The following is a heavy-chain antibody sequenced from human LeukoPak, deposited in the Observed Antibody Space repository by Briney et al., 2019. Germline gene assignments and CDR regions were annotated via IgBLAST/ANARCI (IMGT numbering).Heavy chain of an antibody. Sequence: GGSLRLSCAASGFTFDDYAMHWVRQAPGKGLEWVSLISWDGGSTYYADSVKGRFTISRDNSKNSLYLQMNSLRAEDTALYYCAKDIGDCTNGVCYPGIDYWGQGTLVTVSS. D-gene: IGHD2-8*01. J-gene: IGHJ4*02. CDR1: GFTFDDYA. V-gene: IGHV3-43D*03. CDR2: ISWDGGST. CDR3: AKDIGDCTNGVCYPGIDY.